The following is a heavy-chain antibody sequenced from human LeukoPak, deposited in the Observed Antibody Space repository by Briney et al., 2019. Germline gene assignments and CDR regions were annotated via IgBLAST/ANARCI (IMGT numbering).Heavy chain of an antibody. J-gene: IGHJ5*02. CDR1: GGSFSSYY. CDR3: ASARVLLWFGELFGWFDP. Sequence: SETLSLTCAVYGGSFSSYYWGWIRQPPGKGLEWIGSIYYSGSTYYNPSLKSRVTISVDTSKNQFSLKLSSVTAADTAVYYCASARVLLWFGELFGWFDPWGQGTLVTVSS. D-gene: IGHD3-10*01. V-gene: IGHV4-39*01. CDR2: IYYSGST.